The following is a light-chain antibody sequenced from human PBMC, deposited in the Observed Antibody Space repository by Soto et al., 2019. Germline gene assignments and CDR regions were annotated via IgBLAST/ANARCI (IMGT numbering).Light chain of an antibody. CDR3: QQRSNWPLT. J-gene: IGKJ4*01. CDR1: QSVSSY. V-gene: IGKV3-11*01. CDR2: DAS. Sequence: EIVLTQSPATLSLSPGERATLSCRASQSVSSYLAWYQQKPGQAPRLLIYDASNRATGIPARFSGSGSGTDFTLTISSLEPEDFAVYYCQQRSNWPLTFGGGHKVEIK.